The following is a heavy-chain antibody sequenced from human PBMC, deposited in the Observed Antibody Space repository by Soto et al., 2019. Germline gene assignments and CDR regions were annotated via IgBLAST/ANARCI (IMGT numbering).Heavy chain of an antibody. CDR2: IYPGGDADT. CDR1: GYVFTAYW. CDR3: ATQMATSQDAFDI. Sequence: GESLKISCKGSGYVFTAYWIGWVRQMPGKGLEWMGIIYPGGDADTRYSQSSQGQVTISADKSISTAYLQWSSLKASDTAMYYCATQMATSQDAFDIWDQGTMVTVSS. J-gene: IGHJ3*02. V-gene: IGHV5-51*01.